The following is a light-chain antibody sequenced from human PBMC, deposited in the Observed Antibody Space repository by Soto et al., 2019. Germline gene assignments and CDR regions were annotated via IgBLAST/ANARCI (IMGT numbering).Light chain of an antibody. CDR3: QQYGRSPWT. CDR1: QSVSSTY. Sequence: EIVLTQSPDTLSLSPGESATLSCRASQSVSSTYLAWHQQKPGQAPRLLIYVASNRATGIPDRFSGSGSGTDFTLTISRLEPEDFAVYYCQQYGRSPWTLGQGTKVEIK. J-gene: IGKJ1*01. CDR2: VAS. V-gene: IGKV3-20*01.